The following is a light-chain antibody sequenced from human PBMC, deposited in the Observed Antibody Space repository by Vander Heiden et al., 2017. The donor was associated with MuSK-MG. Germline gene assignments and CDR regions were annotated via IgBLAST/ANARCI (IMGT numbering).Light chain of an antibody. Sequence: DIQMTQSPSSLSASVGDRVPIPCQARPDINKYLSWYQLIPGKAPKLLIYDASIWETGVPSRFSGSGSGTDFTFTISTLQPEDIATYYCQQYDDLPHTFGQGTRLEIK. V-gene: IGKV1-33*01. J-gene: IGKJ5*01. CDR2: DAS. CDR3: QQYDDLPHT. CDR1: PDINKY.